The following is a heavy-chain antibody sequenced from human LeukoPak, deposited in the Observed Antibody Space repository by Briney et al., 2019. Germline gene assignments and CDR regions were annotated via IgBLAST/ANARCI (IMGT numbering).Heavy chain of an antibody. J-gene: IGHJ4*02. CDR3: ARHLVVRGVIIGLDY. V-gene: IGHV4-4*09. D-gene: IGHD3-10*01. CDR1: GGSISSCY. CDR2: IYTSGST. Sequence: ETLSLTCTVSGGSISSCYWSWIRQPPGKGLEWIGYIYTSGSTNYNPSLKSRVTISVDTSKNQFPLKLSSVTAADTAVYYCARHLVVRGVIIGLDYWGQGTLVTVSS.